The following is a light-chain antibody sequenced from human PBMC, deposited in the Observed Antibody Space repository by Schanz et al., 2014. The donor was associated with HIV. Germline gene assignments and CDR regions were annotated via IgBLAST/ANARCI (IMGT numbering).Light chain of an antibody. CDR3: QQRTTWPLT. CDR2: ATS. V-gene: IGKV3D-15*01. Sequence: EIVMTQSPATLSVSPGERATLSCRASQSVSSNLAWYQQKRDQPPRLVIYATSTRAVGIPDRFSGSGSGADFTLTISGLEPEDFAVYYCQQRTTWPLTFGGGTKVGIK. CDR1: QSVSSN. J-gene: IGKJ4*01.